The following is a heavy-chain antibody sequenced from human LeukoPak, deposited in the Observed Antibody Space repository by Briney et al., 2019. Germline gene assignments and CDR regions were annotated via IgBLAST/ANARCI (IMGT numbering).Heavy chain of an antibody. CDR2: INHRGST. V-gene: IGHV4-34*01. CDR3: ARRNDGMDV. CDR1: GGSFSGYY. J-gene: IGHJ6*02. Sequence: PSETLSLTCAVYGGSFSGYYWSWIRQPPGKGLEWIGEINHRGSTDNNPSLKSRVTISVDTSKNQFSLKLSSVTAADTAVYYCARRNDGMDVWGQGTTVTVSS. D-gene: IGHD1-1*01.